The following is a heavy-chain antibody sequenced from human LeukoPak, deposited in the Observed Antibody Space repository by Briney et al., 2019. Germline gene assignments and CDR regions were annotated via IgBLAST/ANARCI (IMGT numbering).Heavy chain of an antibody. J-gene: IGHJ3*02. V-gene: IGHV1-2*02. CDR3: AREGGYSSTSCDKRDAFDI. CDR1: GYTFTGYY. D-gene: IGHD2-2*01. Sequence: ASVKVSCKASGYTFTGYYMHWVRQAPGQGLEWMGWINPNSGGTNYAQKFQGRVTMTRDTSISTAYMELSRLRSDDTAVYYCAREGGYSSTSCDKRDAFDIWGQGTMVTVSS. CDR2: INPNSGGT.